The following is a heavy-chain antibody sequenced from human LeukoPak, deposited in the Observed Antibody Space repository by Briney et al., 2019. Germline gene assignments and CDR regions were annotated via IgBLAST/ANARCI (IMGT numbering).Heavy chain of an antibody. D-gene: IGHD2-8*01. J-gene: IGHJ5*02. Sequence: SETLSLTCTVSGGSISSSSYYWGWIRQPPGKGLEWIGSIYYSGSTYYNPSLKSRVTISVDTSKNQFSLKLSSVTAADTAVYYCARDIDYGVNWFDPWGQGTLVTVSS. CDR2: IYYSGST. V-gene: IGHV4-39*07. CDR1: GGSISSSSYY. CDR3: ARDIDYGVNWFDP.